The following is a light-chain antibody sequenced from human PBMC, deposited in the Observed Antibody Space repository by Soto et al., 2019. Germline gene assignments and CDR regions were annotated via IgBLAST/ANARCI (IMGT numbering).Light chain of an antibody. Sequence: DIQMTQSPSSVCASVGDRVTITCRASHDISNWLAWYQQKPGKVPKLLISAASNLQCGVASRFSGGRSGTDFTLTISSLQPEDSATYFCQQAKSFPITFGQETRLEIK. CDR2: AAS. CDR3: QQAKSFPIT. CDR1: HDISNW. J-gene: IGKJ5*01. V-gene: IGKV1-12*01.